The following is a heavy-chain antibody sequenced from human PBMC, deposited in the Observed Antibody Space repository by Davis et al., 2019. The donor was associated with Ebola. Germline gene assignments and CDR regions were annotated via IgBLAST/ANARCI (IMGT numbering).Heavy chain of an antibody. Sequence: GESLKISCAASGFTFSSYSMNWVRQAPGKGLEWVSSISSSSSYIYYADSVKGRFTISRDNAKNSLYLQMNSLRAEDTAVYYCACSCLGVDYWGQGTLVTVSS. CDR2: ISSSSSYI. D-gene: IGHD6-13*01. CDR1: GFTFSSYS. CDR3: ACSCLGVDY. J-gene: IGHJ4*02. V-gene: IGHV3-21*01.